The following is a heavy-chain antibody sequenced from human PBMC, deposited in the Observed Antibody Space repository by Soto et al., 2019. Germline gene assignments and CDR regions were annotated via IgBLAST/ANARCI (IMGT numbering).Heavy chain of an antibody. CDR2: INHSGST. CDR3: ARGLKADY. CDR1: GGSFSGYY. Sequence: QVQLQQWGAGLLKPSETLSLTCAVYGGSFSGYYWSWIRQPPGKGLEWIGEINHSGSTNYNPSLKSQVTISVDTSKNQFSLKLSSVTAADTAVYYCARGLKADYWGQGTLVTVSS. V-gene: IGHV4-34*01. J-gene: IGHJ4*02.